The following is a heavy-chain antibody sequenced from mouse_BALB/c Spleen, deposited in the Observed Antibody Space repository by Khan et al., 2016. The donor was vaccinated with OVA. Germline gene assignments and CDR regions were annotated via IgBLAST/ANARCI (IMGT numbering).Heavy chain of an antibody. D-gene: IGHD1-3*01. CDR2: ISTYYGDA. V-gene: IGHV1S137*01. Sequence: QVQLQQPGAELVRPGVSVKISCKGSGYTFTDYAMHWVKQSHAKSLEWIGVISTYYGDADYNQKFKGKATMTVDKSSRTAYMELARLTSADSAIYYCARGSGNSRFAYWGQGTLVTVSA. CDR3: ARGSGNSRFAY. J-gene: IGHJ3*01. CDR1: GYTFTDYA.